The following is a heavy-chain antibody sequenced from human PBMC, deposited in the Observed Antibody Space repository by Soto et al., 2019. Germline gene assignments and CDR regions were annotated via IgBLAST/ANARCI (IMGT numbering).Heavy chain of an antibody. CDR1: GFTFSSYA. D-gene: IGHD3-10*01. CDR3: AKGRGSGLDAFDI. J-gene: IGHJ3*02. CDR2: ISGSGGST. Sequence: EVQLLESGGGLVQPGGSLRLSCAASGFTFSSYAMSWVRQAPGKGLEWVSAISGSGGSTYYADSVKGRFTISRDNSKNPLYLQMNSLRAEDTAVYYCAKGRGSGLDAFDIWGQGTMVTGSS. V-gene: IGHV3-23*01.